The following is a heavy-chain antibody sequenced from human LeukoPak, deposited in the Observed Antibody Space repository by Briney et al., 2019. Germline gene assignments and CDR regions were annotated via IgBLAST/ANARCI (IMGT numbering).Heavy chain of an antibody. D-gene: IGHD1-26*01. Sequence: SGTLSLTCGVSGGSISNTNWWTWVRQPPGKGLEWIGEVNLQGSTNYNPSLKSRVAISVDKSENHISLKLTSVTAADTAVFYCARTSGGGSYRWYHFDYWGQGTLVTVSS. V-gene: IGHV4-4*02. CDR3: ARTSGGGSYRWYHFDY. CDR2: VNLQGST. J-gene: IGHJ4*02. CDR1: GGSISNTNW.